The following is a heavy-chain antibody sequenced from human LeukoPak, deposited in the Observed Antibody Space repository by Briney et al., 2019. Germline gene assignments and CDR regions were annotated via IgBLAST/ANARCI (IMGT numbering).Heavy chain of an antibody. V-gene: IGHV1-69*13. Sequence: SVKVSCKASGGTFSSYAISWVRQAPGQGLEWMGGIIPIFGTANYAQEFQGRVTITADESTSTAYMELSSLRSEDTAVYYCARDPPYYYGSGSYLSHFDYWGQGTLVTVSS. CDR2: IIPIFGTA. J-gene: IGHJ4*02. CDR3: ARDPPYYYGSGSYLSHFDY. D-gene: IGHD3-10*01. CDR1: GGTFSSYA.